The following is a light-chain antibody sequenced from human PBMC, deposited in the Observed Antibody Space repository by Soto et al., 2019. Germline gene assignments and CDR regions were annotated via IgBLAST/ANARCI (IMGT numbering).Light chain of an antibody. Sequence: VMTQSPATLSVSPGDTATLSCRSSQNVHTNLAWYQQKPGQAPTLLIYGVSARAPGVPARFSGTGSGTEFTLTIRNLQSEDFGVYYCQQYETWPRTFGQGTK. CDR2: GVS. J-gene: IGKJ2*01. CDR3: QQYETWPRT. V-gene: IGKV3-15*01. CDR1: QNVHTN.